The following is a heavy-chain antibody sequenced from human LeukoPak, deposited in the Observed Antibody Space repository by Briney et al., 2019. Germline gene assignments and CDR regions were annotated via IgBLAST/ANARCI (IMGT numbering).Heavy chain of an antibody. Sequence: GGSLRLSCAASGFTFSSYGMHWVRQAPGKGLEWVAFIRYDGSNKYYADSVKGRFTISRDNSKNTLYLQMNSLRAEDTAVYYCAHARASGYSYGFDYWGQGTLVTVSS. CDR1: GFTFSSYG. V-gene: IGHV3-30*02. J-gene: IGHJ4*02. CDR2: IRYDGSNK. CDR3: AHARASGYSYGFDY. D-gene: IGHD5-18*01.